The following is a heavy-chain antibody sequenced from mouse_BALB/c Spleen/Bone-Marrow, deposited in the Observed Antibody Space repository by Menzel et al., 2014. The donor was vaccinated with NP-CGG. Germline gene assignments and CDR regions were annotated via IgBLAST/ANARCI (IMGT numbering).Heavy chain of an antibody. D-gene: IGHD1-1*01. J-gene: IGHJ3*02. CDR3: ARQILRGFGY. CDR2: ISIGGGST. V-gene: IGHV5-12-1*01. Sequence: EVKLVESGGGLVKPGGSLKLSCAASGFAFSSYDMSWVRQTPEKRLEWVAYISIGGGSTYYADTVKGRFTISRDNAKNTLYLQMGSLKSEDTAMYYCARQILRGFGYWGQGTPVTVSA. CDR1: GFAFSSYD.